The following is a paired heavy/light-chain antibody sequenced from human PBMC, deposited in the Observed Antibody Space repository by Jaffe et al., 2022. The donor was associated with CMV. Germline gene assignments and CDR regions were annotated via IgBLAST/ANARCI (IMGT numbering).Light chain of an antibody. CDR3: CSFTTGDTRV. V-gene: IGLV2-14*03. CDR2: DVT. Sequence: QSALTQPASVSGSPGQSITISCIGTNSDIGANNYVSWYQHRPGKAPTLLFYDVTNRPSGTSGRFSASKSGNTASLTITGLRAEDEGDYYCCSFTTGDTRVFGGGTKVAVL. J-gene: IGLJ3*02. CDR1: NSDIGANNY.
Heavy chain of an antibody. CDR2: ISNRGTT. D-gene: IGHD2-15*01. CDR1: GASIKDNGNY. CDR3: AREGRSCRGAACTHRNYFHY. Sequence: QVQLQESGPGLVKPSQTLSLTCAVSGASIKDNGNYWSWIRQSPGKGLEWIGHISNRGTTYYNASLDSRITITLATSANQFSLRLTSVTAADAAVYFCAREGRSCRGAACTHRNYFHYWGQGALVTVS. J-gene: IGHJ4*02. V-gene: IGHV4-31*11.